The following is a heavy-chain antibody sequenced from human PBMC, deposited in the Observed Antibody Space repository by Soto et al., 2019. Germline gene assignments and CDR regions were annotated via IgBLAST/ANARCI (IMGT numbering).Heavy chain of an antibody. CDR3: ARDTLPYCGDDCHFDY. Sequence: GASVKVSCKASGYTFTSYGISWVRQAPGQGLEWMGWISAYNGNTNYAQKLQGRVTMTTDTSTSTAYMELRSLRSDDTAVYYCARDTLPYCGDDCHFDYWGQGILVSGSS. D-gene: IGHD2-21*02. CDR2: ISAYNGNT. CDR1: GYTFTSYG. J-gene: IGHJ4*02. V-gene: IGHV1-18*01.